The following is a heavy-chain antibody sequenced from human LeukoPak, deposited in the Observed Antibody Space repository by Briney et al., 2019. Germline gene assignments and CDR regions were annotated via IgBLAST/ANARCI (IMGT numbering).Heavy chain of an antibody. Sequence: GGSLRLSCAASGFIFNNYWMTWVRQTPGKGLEVVANLNQDGSVKNYIDSVRGRFTISRDNADYSLDLQMNSLRAEDTAVYYCARDPGFSSFDYWGQGALVIVSS. J-gene: IGHJ4*02. CDR3: ARDPGFSSFDY. CDR2: LNQDGSVK. D-gene: IGHD6-13*01. V-gene: IGHV3-7*01. CDR1: GFIFNNYW.